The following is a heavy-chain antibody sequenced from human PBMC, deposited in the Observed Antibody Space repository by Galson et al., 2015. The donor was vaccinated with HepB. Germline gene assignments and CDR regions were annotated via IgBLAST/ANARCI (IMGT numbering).Heavy chain of an antibody. J-gene: IGHJ4*02. Sequence: SVKVSCKASGGTFSSYAISWVRQAPGQGLEWMGRTIPILGIANYAQKFQGRVTITADKSTSTAYMELSSLRSEDTAVYFCARGPQWLQLGYFFDYWGQGTLVTVSS. CDR3: ARGPQWLQLGYFFDY. CDR1: GGTFSSYA. CDR2: TIPILGIA. D-gene: IGHD5-24*01. V-gene: IGHV1-69*04.